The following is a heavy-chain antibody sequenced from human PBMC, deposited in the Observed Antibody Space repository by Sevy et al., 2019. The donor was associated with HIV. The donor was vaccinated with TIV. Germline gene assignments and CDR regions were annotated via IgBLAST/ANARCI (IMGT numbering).Heavy chain of an antibody. J-gene: IGHJ4*02. CDR1: GFTFSSYA. CDR3: ARDGGCSSTSCLLYFDY. D-gene: IGHD2-2*01. V-gene: IGHV3-21*01. CDR2: ISGSSYI. Sequence: GGSLRLSCAASGFTFSSYAMSWVRQAPGKGLEWVSAISGSSYIYYADSVKGRFTISRDNAKNSLYLQMNSLRAEDTAVYYCARDGGCSSTSCLLYFDYWGQGTPVTVSS.